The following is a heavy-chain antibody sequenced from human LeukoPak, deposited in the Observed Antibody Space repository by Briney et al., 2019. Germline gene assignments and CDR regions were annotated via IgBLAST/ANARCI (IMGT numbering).Heavy chain of an antibody. D-gene: IGHD3-9*01. CDR3: ARVDVLRYFGARTDAFDI. CDR1: GYTFTSYD. CDR2: MNPNSGNT. Sequence: ASVKVSCKXSGYTFTSYDINWVRQATGQGLEWMGWMNPNSGNTGYAQKFQGRVTMTRNTSISTAYMELSSLRSEDTAVYYCARVDVLRYFGARTDAFDIWGQGTMVTVSS. J-gene: IGHJ3*02. V-gene: IGHV1-8*01.